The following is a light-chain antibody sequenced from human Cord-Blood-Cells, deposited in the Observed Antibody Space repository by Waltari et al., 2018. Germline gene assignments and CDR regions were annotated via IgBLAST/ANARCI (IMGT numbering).Light chain of an antibody. CDR1: QSISSY. J-gene: IGKJ1*01. CDR3: QRSYSTPRT. CDR2: AAS. Sequence: GVRVTITCRASQSISSYLNWYQQKPGKAPKLLIYAASSLQSGVPSRFSGSGSGTDFTLTISSLQPEDFATYYCQRSYSTPRTFGQGTKVEIK. V-gene: IGKV1-39*01.